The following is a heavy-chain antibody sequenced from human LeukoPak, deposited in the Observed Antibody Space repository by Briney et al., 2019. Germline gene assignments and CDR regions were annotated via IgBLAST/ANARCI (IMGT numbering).Heavy chain of an antibody. CDR3: ARLRVRPHDAFDI. CDR2: IYYSGST. D-gene: IGHD3-10*01. V-gene: IGHV4-39*01. CDR1: GGSISSSSYY. J-gene: IGHJ3*02. Sequence: PSETLSLTCTVSGGSISSSSYYWGWIRQPPGKGLEWIGSIYYSGSTYYNPSLKSRVTISVDTSKNQFSLKLSSVTAADTAVYYCARLRVRPHDAFDIWGQGTMVTVSS.